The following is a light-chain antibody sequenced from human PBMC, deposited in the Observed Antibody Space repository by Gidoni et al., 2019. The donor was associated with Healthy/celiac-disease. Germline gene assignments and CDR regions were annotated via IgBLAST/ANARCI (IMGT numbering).Light chain of an antibody. J-gene: IGKJ1*01. CDR2: GAS. CDR3: QQYGSSPPWT. Sequence: EIIVTQSPCALSLSPGERAALSCRASQSVSSSYLAWYQQKPGQAPRLLINGASSRATGIPDRFSGSGSGTDFTLTISRLEPEDFAVYYGQQYGSSPPWTFGQGTKVEIK. CDR1: QSVSSSY. V-gene: IGKV3-20*01.